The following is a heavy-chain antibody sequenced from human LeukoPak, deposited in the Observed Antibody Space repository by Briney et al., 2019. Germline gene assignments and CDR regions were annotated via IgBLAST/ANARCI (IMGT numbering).Heavy chain of an antibody. D-gene: IGHD1-7*01. J-gene: IGHJ4*02. Sequence: QTGGSLRLSCAASGFTFRSYEMNWVRQAPGKGLEWVSYISSSGSTIYYADSVKGRFTISRDNAKNSLYLQMNSLRAEDTAVYYCTRADNWNYGGYFDYWGQGTLVTVSS. CDR2: ISSSGSTI. CDR1: GFTFRSYE. V-gene: IGHV3-48*03. CDR3: TRADNWNYGGYFDY.